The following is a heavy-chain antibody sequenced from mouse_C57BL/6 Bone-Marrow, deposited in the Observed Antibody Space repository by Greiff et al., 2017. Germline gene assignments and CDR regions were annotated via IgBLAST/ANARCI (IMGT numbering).Heavy chain of an antibody. J-gene: IGHJ3*01. D-gene: IGHD1-1*01. CDR1: GYTFTSYW. Sequence: QVQLQQPGAELVMPGASVKLSCKASGYTFTSYWMHWVKQRPGQGLEWIGEIDPSDSYTNYNQKFKGKSTLTVDKSSSTAYMQLSSLTSEDSAVYYCAREIYYYGSSPPWFAYWGQETLVTVSA. CDR3: AREIYYYGSSPPWFAY. V-gene: IGHV1-69*01. CDR2: IDPSDSYT.